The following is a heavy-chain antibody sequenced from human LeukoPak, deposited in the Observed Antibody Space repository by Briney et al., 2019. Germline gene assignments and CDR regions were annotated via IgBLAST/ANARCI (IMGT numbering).Heavy chain of an antibody. Sequence: ASVKVSCKASGGTFSSNAISWVRQAPGQGLEWMGGIIPIFGTANYAQKFQGRVTITADKSTSTAYMELSSLRSEDTAVYYCARVSSIFGVVTSPYAFDIWGQGTMVTVSS. J-gene: IGHJ3*02. CDR1: GGTFSSNA. CDR3: ARVSSIFGVVTSPYAFDI. CDR2: IIPIFGTA. V-gene: IGHV1-69*06. D-gene: IGHD3-3*01.